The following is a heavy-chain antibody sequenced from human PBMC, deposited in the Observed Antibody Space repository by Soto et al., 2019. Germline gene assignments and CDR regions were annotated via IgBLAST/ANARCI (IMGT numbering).Heavy chain of an antibody. V-gene: IGHV4-39*01. CDR3: ASTYGTTVVTTFDY. Sequence: PSETLSLTCTVSGGSISSSSYYWGWIRQPPGKGLEWIGSIYYSGSTYCNPSLKSRVTISVDTSKNQFSLKLSSVTAADTAVYYCASTYGTTVVTTFDYWGQGTLVTVSS. CDR2: IYYSGST. J-gene: IGHJ4*02. D-gene: IGHD4-17*01. CDR1: GGSISSSSYY.